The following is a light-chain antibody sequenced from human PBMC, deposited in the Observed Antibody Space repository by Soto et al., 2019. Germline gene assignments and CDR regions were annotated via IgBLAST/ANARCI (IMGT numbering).Light chain of an antibody. CDR2: EVS. CDR1: SSDVGNYNL. Sequence: QSALTQPASVSGSPGQSITISCTGTSSDVGNYNLVSWFQQHPGKVPKLMIYEVSKRPSGVSNRFSGSKSGNTASLTISGLQAEDEGDYYCCSYAGSSTPVVFGGGTKLTV. V-gene: IGLV2-23*02. J-gene: IGLJ2*01. CDR3: CSYAGSSTPVV.